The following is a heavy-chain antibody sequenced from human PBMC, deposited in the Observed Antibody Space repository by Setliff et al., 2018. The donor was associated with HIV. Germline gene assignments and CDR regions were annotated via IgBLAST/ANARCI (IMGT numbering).Heavy chain of an antibody. V-gene: IGHV1-46*01. CDR3: ARVGYSGEFLDAFDI. Sequence: ASVKVSCKASGYIFSNHYIHWVRQAPGQGLEWMGIINCASGRTVYTEKINGRLAMARDMSRTTVYMELTSLRTEDTAVYYCARVGYSGEFLDAFDIWGQGTLVTVSS. J-gene: IGHJ3*02. CDR2: INCASGRT. D-gene: IGHD5-12*01. CDR1: GYIFSNHY.